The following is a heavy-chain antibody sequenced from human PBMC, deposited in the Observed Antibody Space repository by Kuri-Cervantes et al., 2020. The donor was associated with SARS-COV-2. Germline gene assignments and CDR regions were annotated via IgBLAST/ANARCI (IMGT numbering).Heavy chain of an antibody. V-gene: IGHV4-34*01. Sequence: GSLRLSCAVYGGSFSGYYWSWIRQPPGKGLEWIGDINHSGDTKYTPSLKSRVTISVDTSKNQFSLKLSSVTAADTAVYYCARDSGWFGEVNWFDPWGQGTLVTVSS. D-gene: IGHD3-10*01. CDR1: GGSFSGYY. CDR3: ARDSGWFGEVNWFDP. CDR2: INHSGDT. J-gene: IGHJ5*02.